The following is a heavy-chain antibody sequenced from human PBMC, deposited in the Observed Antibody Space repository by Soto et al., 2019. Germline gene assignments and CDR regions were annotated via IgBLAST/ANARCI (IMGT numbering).Heavy chain of an antibody. V-gene: IGHV4-31*03. CDR3: ARLEAPGVASSTFWFDP. Sequence: QVQLQESGPGLVKPSQTLSLTCTVSGGSISSGGYYWSWIRQHPGKGLEWIGYIYYSGSTYYNPSLKSRCTISVDTSKNQFSLKLSSVTAADTAVYYCARLEAPGVASSTFWFDPWGQGTLVTVSS. CDR1: GGSISSGGYY. J-gene: IGHJ5*02. CDR2: IYYSGST. D-gene: IGHD2-2*01.